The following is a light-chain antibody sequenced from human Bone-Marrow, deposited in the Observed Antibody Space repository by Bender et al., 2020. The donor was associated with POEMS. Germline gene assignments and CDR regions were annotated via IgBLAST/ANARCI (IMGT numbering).Light chain of an antibody. CDR3: AAWGESLSGWV. V-gene: IGLV1-36*01. CDR1: RSNIGNHG. Sequence: QSVVTQPPSASGTPGQRVTISCSGTRSNIGNHGVNWYQQLPGEAPKLLIYYDDLLTPGVSDRFSASKSGTSAALAISELQSEDEALYYCAAWGESLSGWVFGREIKLTVL. J-gene: IGLJ3*02. CDR2: YDD.